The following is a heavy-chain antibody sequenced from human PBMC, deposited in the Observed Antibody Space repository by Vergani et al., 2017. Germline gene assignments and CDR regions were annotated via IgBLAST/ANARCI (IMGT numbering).Heavy chain of an antibody. J-gene: IGHJ5*02. CDR1: TGSISSGGYY. V-gene: IGHV4-31*03. CDR3: GRVADFYGLGSRLLDL. CDR2: IYHSGST. Sequence: QVQLQESGPGLVKPSQTLSLTCTVSTGSISSGGYYWSWIRQHPGKGLEWIGYIYHSGSTYYNPSLQSRITMSVDTSRNQFSLKLNSVTAADTAVYYCGRVADFYGLGSRLLDLWGQGILVTVSS. D-gene: IGHD3-10*01.